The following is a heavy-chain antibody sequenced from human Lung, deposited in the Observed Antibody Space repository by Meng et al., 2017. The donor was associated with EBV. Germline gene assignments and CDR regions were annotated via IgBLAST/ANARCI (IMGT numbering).Heavy chain of an antibody. D-gene: IGHD3-22*01. CDR3: ARALFDYYDSSGYYDY. Sequence: QVQLQQSGAGVWTRPETPSLTCAVYGGSCSGYYWSWIRQPPGKGLEWIGEINHSGSTNYNPSLKSRVTISVDTSKNQFSLKLSSVTAADTAVYYCARALFDYYDSSGYYDYWGQGTLVTVSS. V-gene: IGHV4-34*01. CDR2: INHSGST. J-gene: IGHJ4*02. CDR1: GGSCSGYY.